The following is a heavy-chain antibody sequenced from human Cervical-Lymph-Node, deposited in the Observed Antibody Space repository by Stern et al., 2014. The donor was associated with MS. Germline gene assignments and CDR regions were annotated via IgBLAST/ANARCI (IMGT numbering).Heavy chain of an antibody. V-gene: IGHV4-61*01. J-gene: IGHJ4*02. Sequence: QVQLQESGPGLVKPSETLSLTCTVSGGSVSSGSYYWSWIRHPPGKGLEWIGYIYYSGSTNYNPSLKSRVTISVDTSKNQFSLKLSSVTAADTAVYYCARDRVTTRNLDYWGQGTLVTVSS. D-gene: IGHD4-17*01. CDR3: ARDRVTTRNLDY. CDR2: IYYSGST. CDR1: GGSVSSGSYY.